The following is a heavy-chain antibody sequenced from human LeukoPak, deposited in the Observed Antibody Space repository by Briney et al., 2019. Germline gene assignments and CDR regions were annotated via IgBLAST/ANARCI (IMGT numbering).Heavy chain of an antibody. CDR3: ARVSGINWFDP. J-gene: IGHJ5*02. CDR1: GGSISSYY. CDR2: IYYSGST. V-gene: IGHV4-59*12. D-gene: IGHD1-26*01. Sequence: KTSETLSLTCTVSGGSISSYYWSWIRQPPGKGLEWIGYIYYSGSTNYNPSLKSRVTISVDKSKNQFSLKLSSVTAADTAVYYCARVSGINWFDPWGQGTLVTVSS.